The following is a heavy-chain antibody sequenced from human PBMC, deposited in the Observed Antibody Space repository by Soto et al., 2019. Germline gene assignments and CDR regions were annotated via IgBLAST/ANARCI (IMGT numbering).Heavy chain of an antibody. J-gene: IGHJ4*02. CDR2: ISGSGGST. Sequence: GGSLRLSXAASGFTFSSFAMSWVRQAPGKGLEWVSAISGSGGSTYYADSVKGRFTISRDNSKNTLYLQMNSLRAEDTAVYYCAKDAGSIAAAGYYFDYWGQGTLVTVSS. D-gene: IGHD6-13*01. CDR1: GFTFSSFA. V-gene: IGHV3-23*01. CDR3: AKDAGSIAAAGYYFDY.